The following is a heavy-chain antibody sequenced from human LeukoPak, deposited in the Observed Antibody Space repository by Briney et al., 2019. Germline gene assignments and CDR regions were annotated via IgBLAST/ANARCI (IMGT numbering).Heavy chain of an antibody. CDR2: VNPVTGNA. V-gene: IGHV1-8*01. CDR1: GYTFTNFD. CDR3: ARSIPLWKDLRRDWFDP. J-gene: IGHJ5*02. Sequence: ASVKVSCKASGYTFTNFDINWVRQAPGQGLEWMGWVNPVTGNAGSAQKFQGRVTLTRDTSISTAYMELSSLRSEDTAVYYCARSIPLWKDLRRDWFDPWGQGTQVTVSS. D-gene: IGHD1-1*01.